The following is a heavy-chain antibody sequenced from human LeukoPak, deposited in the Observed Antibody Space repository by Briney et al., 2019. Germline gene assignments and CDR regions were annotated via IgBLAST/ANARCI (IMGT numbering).Heavy chain of an antibody. Sequence: SVNVSFKASGCTFSSYAISWVRQPPAQEVEWVGGIIPIFGTANFPHRFQGRVTITPDEYTRTAYMELSSLRSDDKPVYFCAREMEQQQGMDYWGQGTLVTVS. D-gene: IGHD6-13*01. CDR1: GCTFSSYA. J-gene: IGHJ4*02. V-gene: IGHV1-69*13. CDR2: IIPIFGTA. CDR3: AREMEQQQGMDY.